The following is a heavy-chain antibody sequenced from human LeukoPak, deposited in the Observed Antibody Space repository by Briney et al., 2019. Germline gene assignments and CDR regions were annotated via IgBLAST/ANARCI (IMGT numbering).Heavy chain of an antibody. J-gene: IGHJ6*02. CDR3: ARGRSDIGLYGMDV. CDR2: INHSGST. CDR1: GGSFSGYY. V-gene: IGHV4-34*01. D-gene: IGHD2-15*01. Sequence: SETLSLTCAVYGGSFSGYYWSWIRQPPGKGLEWIGEINHSGSTNYNPSLKSRVTISADTSKNQFSLKLSSVTAADTAVYYCARGRSDIGLYGMDVWGQGTTVTVSS.